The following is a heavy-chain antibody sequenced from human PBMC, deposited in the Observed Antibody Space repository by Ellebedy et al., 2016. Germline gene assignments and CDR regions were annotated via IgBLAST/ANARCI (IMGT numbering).Heavy chain of an antibody. CDR2: ISYDGSNK. CDR3: ARDRGRSRITMVRGPKYYYGMDV. D-gene: IGHD3-10*01. Sequence: GESLKISXAASGFTFSSYAMHWVRQAPGKGLEWVAVISYDGSNKYYADSVKGRFTISRDNAKNSLYLQMNSLRAEDTAVYYCARDRGRSRITMVRGPKYYYGMDVWGQGTTVTVSS. CDR1: GFTFSSYA. J-gene: IGHJ6*02. V-gene: IGHV3-30-3*01.